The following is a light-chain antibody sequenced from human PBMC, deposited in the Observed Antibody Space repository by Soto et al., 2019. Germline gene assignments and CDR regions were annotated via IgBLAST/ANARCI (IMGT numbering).Light chain of an antibody. CDR2: EGS. CDR3: CSYAGSSTYYV. CDR1: SSDVGSYNL. V-gene: IGLV2-23*01. Sequence: QSALTRPASMSGSPGQSITISCTGTSSDVGSYNLVSWYQQHPGKAPKLMIYEGSKRPSGVSNRFSGSKSGNTASLTISGLQAEDEADYYCCSYAGSSTYYVFGTGTKVTVL. J-gene: IGLJ1*01.